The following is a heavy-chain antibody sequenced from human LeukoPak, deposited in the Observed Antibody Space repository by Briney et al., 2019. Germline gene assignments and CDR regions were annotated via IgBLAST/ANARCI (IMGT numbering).Heavy chain of an antibody. CDR1: GFTFSSYA. V-gene: IGHV3-30-3*01. Sequence: PGGSLRLSCAASGFTFSSYAMHWVRQAPGKGLEWVAVISYDGSNKYYADSVKGRFTISRDNSKNTLYLQMNSLRAEDTAVYYCAREGQWLVRVFDYWGQGTLVTVSS. D-gene: IGHD6-19*01. CDR3: AREGQWLVRVFDY. CDR2: ISYDGSNK. J-gene: IGHJ4*02.